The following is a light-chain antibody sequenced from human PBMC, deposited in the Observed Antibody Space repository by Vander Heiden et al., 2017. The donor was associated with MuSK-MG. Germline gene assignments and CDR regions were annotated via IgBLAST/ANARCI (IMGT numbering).Light chain of an antibody. J-gene: IGLJ1*01. CDR3: QSYDSSLRGSNV. Sequence: QSALTQPPSVSGAPGQTVPISCTGSSSNFGAGYDAHWYQQVPGTAPKLLIFGDDNRPSGVPDRFSGSKSGTSASLVITGLQAEDEADYYCQSYDSSLRGSNVFGTGTKVTVL. V-gene: IGLV1-40*01. CDR1: SSNFGAGYD. CDR2: GDD.